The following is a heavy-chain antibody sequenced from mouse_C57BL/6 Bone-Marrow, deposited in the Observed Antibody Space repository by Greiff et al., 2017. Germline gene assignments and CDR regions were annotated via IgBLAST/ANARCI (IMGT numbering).Heavy chain of an antibody. CDR1: GYTFTSYG. V-gene: IGHV1-81*01. CDR2: IYPRSGNT. J-gene: IGHJ4*01. D-gene: IGHD2-3*01. Sequence: QVHVKQSGAELARPGASVKLSCKASGYTFTSYGISWVKQRTGQGLEWIGEIYPRSGNTYYNEKFKGKATLTADKSSSTAYMELRSLTSEDSAVYFWARNDGYYRGYAMDYWGQGTSVTVSS. CDR3: ARNDGYYRGYAMDY.